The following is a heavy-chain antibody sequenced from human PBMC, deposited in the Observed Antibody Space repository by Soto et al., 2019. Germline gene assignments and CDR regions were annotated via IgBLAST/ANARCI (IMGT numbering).Heavy chain of an antibody. CDR1: GGSISSGGYY. CDR3: ARGSSIAGLYYGMDV. J-gene: IGHJ6*02. V-gene: IGHV4-31*03. D-gene: IGHD6-6*01. CDR2: NYYSGIT. Sequence: QVQLQESGPGLVKPSQTLSLTCTVSGGSISSGGYYWTWIRQHPGKGLEWIGYNYYSGITYYNPSIKRRVTISLATSKNQFSLKLSSVTAADTAVYCCARGSSIAGLYYGMDVWGQGTTVTVSS.